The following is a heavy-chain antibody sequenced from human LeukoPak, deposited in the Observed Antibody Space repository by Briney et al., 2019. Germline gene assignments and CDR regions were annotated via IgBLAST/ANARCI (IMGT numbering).Heavy chain of an antibody. V-gene: IGHV4-34*01. CDR2: INHSGST. D-gene: IGHD6-13*01. J-gene: IGHJ4*02. CDR1: GGSFSGYY. CDR3: ARRRIAAAGTVGY. Sequence: SETLSLTCAVYGGSFSGYYWSCIRQPPGKGLEWIGEINHSGSTNYNPSLKSRVTISVDTSKNQFSLKLSSVTAADTAVYYCARRRIAAAGTVGYWGQGTLVTVSS.